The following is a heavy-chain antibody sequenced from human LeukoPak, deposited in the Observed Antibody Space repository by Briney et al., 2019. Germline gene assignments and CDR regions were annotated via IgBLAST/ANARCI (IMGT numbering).Heavy chain of an antibody. CDR1: GFTFSSYA. CDR3: AGTNCSGGSCYEWHGFDY. CDR2: ISYDGSNK. V-gene: IGHV3-30-3*01. Sequence: GGSLRLSCAASGFTFSSYAMHWVRQAPGKGLEWVAVISYDGSNKYYADSVKGRFTISRDNSKNTLYLQMNSLRAEDTAVYYCAGTNCSGGSCYEWHGFDYWGQGTLVTVSS. J-gene: IGHJ4*02. D-gene: IGHD2-15*01.